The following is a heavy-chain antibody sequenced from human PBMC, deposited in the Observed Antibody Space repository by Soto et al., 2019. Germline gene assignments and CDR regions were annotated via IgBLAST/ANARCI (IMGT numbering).Heavy chain of an antibody. Sequence: PSETLSLTCAVSGGSISSSNWWSWVRQPPGKGLEWIGEIYHSGSTNYNPSLKSRVTISVDKSKNQFSLKLSSVTAADTAVYYCARVGAVAGTGYYYYYYGMDVWGQGTTVTVS. J-gene: IGHJ6*02. CDR1: GGSISSSNW. CDR3: ARVGAVAGTGYYYYYYGMDV. CDR2: IYHSGST. V-gene: IGHV4-4*02. D-gene: IGHD6-19*01.